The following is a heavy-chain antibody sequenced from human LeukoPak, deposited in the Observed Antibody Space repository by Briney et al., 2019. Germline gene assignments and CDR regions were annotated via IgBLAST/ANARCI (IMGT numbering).Heavy chain of an antibody. J-gene: IGHJ4*02. CDR2: ISGSTATI. CDR3: AKVSVRQVELGYFDS. D-gene: IGHD1-1*01. Sequence: GGSLRLSCAASGFIFTRSAMSWVRQVPGRGLEWVSSISGSTATIRYADSVKGRFSLSRDNSNNTVFLQMNSLRAEDTAIYYCAKVSVRQVELGYFDSWGQGTLVTVSS. V-gene: IGHV3-23*01. CDR1: GFIFTRSA.